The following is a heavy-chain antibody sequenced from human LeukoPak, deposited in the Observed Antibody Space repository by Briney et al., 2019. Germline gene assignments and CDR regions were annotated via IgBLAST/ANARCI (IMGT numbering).Heavy chain of an antibody. V-gene: IGHV3-11*03. CDR2: ISGSTSYT. Sequence: PGGSLRLSCAASGFTFNDYYMNWIRQAPGRGLERVSYISGSTSYTNYADSVKGRFTISRDNAKNSLYLQMNSLGAEDTAVYYCASTMLRGVISRIDYWGQGTLVTVSS. D-gene: IGHD3-10*01. J-gene: IGHJ4*02. CDR1: GFTFNDYY. CDR3: ASTMLRGVISRIDY.